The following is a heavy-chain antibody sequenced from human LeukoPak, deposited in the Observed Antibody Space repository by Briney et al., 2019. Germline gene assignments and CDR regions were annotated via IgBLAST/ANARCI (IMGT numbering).Heavy chain of an antibody. J-gene: IGHJ3*02. CDR2: IYYSGST. CDR1: GGSISSYY. V-gene: IGHV4-59*08. Sequence: DPSETLSLTCTVSGGSISSYYWSWIRQPPGKGLEWIGYIYYSGSTNYNPSLKSRVTISVDTSKNQFSLKLSSVTAADTAVYYCASSPLSVLPAAGAFDIWGQGAMVTVSS. CDR3: ASSPLSVLPAAGAFDI. D-gene: IGHD2-2*01.